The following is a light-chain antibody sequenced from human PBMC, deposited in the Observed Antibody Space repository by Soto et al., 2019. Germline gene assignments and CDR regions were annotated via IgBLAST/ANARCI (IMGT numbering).Light chain of an antibody. J-gene: IGKJ1*01. Sequence: DIPMTQSPSTLSASIGDRVTITCRASQNINNWIAWYQQKPGKAPKFLIYDASTLESGVPSRFSGSGFGTEFSLTISSLQPDDFGSYYCRHMRTFGQGTKVEMK. CDR1: QNINNW. CDR2: DAS. V-gene: IGKV1-5*01. CDR3: RHMRT.